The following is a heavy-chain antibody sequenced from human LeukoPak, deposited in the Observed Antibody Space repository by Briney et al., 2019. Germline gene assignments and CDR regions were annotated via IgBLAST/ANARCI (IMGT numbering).Heavy chain of an antibody. Sequence: PGGSLRLSCAASGLTFSSYAMSWVRQAPGKGLEWVSAISGSGGSTYYADSVKGRFTISRDNSKNTLYLQMNSLRAEDTAVYYCAKVVGYYVRGSRDYWGQGTLVTVSS. CDR2: ISGSGGST. CDR1: GLTFSSYA. V-gene: IGHV3-23*01. D-gene: IGHD3-16*01. CDR3: AKVVGYYVRGSRDY. J-gene: IGHJ4*02.